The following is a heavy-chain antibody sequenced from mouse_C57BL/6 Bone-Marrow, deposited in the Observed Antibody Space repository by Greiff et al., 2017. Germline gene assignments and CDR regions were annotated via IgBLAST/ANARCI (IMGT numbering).Heavy chain of an antibody. CDR3: TTDYYGSSSWFAY. Sequence: VQLQQSGAELVRPGASVKLSCTASGFNIKDYCMHWVKQRPEQGLEWIGRIDPDDGDTEYAPKFQGKATMTADTSSNTAYLQLSSLTSEATAVYYCTTDYYGSSSWFAYWGQGTLVTVSA. CDR2: IDPDDGDT. D-gene: IGHD1-1*01. CDR1: GFNIKDYC. J-gene: IGHJ3*01. V-gene: IGHV14-1*01.